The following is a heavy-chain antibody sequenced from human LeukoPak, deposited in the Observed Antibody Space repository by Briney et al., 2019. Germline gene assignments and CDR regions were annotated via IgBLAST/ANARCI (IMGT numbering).Heavy chain of an antibody. Sequence: ASVKVSCKASGGTFSSYAISWVRQAPGQGLEWMGGIIPIFGTANYAQKFQGRVTITADESTSTAYMELGSLRSEDTAVYYCARGRIDYYYYYYMDVWGKGTTVTVSS. CDR2: IIPIFGTA. V-gene: IGHV1-69*13. D-gene: IGHD1-14*01. CDR1: GGTFSSYA. CDR3: ARGRIDYYYYYYMDV. J-gene: IGHJ6*03.